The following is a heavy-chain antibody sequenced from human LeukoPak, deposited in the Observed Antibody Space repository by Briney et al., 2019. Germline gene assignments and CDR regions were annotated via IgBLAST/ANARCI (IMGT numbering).Heavy chain of an antibody. CDR3: ARIKPLGYCSSTSCRDY. V-gene: IGHV4-34*01. D-gene: IGHD2-2*01. J-gene: IGHJ4*02. CDR1: GGSFSGYY. Sequence: SETLSLTCAVYGGSFSGYYWSWIRQPPGKGLEWIGEINHSGSTNYNPSLKSRVTTSVDTSKNQFSLKLSSVTAADTGVYYCARIKPLGYCSSTSCRDYWGQGTLVTVSS. CDR2: INHSGST.